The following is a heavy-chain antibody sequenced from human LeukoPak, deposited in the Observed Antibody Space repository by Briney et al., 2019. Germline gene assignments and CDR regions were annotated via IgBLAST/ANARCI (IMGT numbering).Heavy chain of an antibody. J-gene: IGHJ4*02. CDR1: GGSISSSSYY. V-gene: IGHV4-39*01. Sequence: PSETLSLTCTVSGGSISSSSYYWGWIRQPPGKGLEWIGSIYYSGSPYSNPSLKSRVTISVDTSKNHYPLKLSSVTAADTAVYYCARQVRYYDILTGYIIGRFDYWGQGTRVSVSS. CDR3: ARQVRYYDILTGYIIGRFDY. D-gene: IGHD3-9*01. CDR2: IYYSGSP.